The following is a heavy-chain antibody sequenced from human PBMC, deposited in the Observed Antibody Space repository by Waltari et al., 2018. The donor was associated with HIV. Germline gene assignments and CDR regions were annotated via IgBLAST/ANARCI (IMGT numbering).Heavy chain of an antibody. Sequence: EVHLVESGGGLVKPGGSLRVSCTVSGFTFINAWMSWVRQAPGKGLEWLGRMKSKNDGGTIDYAAPGKDRFTILRDDSKHTLYLEMSSLKIEDTGIYYCVTDAVAVPLDTAYWGQGTLVTVSS. D-gene: IGHD2-21*01. CDR2: MKSKNDGGTI. V-gene: IGHV3-15*01. J-gene: IGHJ4*02. CDR3: VTDAVAVPLDTAY. CDR1: GFTFINAW.